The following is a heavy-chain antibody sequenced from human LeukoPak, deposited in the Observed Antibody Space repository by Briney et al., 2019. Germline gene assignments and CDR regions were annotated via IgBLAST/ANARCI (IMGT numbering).Heavy chain of an antibody. CDR2: IYHTGNT. CDR3: ARGLSYSYGPKYYYYYMDV. J-gene: IGHJ6*03. V-gene: IGHV4-4*02. Sequence: SETLSLTCAVSGGSISSSNWLNWVRQPPGKGLEWIGEIYHTGNTNYTPSLKSRVTISLDKSKNQFSLKLSSVTAAGTAVYYCARGLSYSYGPKYYYYYMDVWGKETTVTVSS. D-gene: IGHD5-18*01. CDR1: GGSISSSNW.